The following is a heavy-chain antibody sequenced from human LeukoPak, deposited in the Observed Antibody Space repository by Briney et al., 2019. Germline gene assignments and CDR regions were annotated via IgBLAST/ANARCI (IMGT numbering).Heavy chain of an antibody. J-gene: IGHJ4*02. D-gene: IGHD3-22*01. V-gene: IGHV3-30-3*01. CDR1: GFTFSSYA. Sequence: GRSLRLSCAASGFTFSSYAMHWVRQAPGKGLEWVAVISYDGSNKYYADSVKGRFTISRDNSKNTLYLQMNSLRAEDTAVYYCARDGDSSVDYWGQGTPVTVSS. CDR2: ISYDGSNK. CDR3: ARDGDSSVDY.